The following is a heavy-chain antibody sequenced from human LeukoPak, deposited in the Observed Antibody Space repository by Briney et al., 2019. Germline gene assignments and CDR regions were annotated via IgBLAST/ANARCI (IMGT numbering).Heavy chain of an antibody. D-gene: IGHD5-12*01. CDR2: INPNSGGT. CDR3: AKVQWDSGYYSVFSFDN. J-gene: IGHJ4*02. V-gene: IGHV1-2*02. Sequence: ASVEVSCKASGYTFTDFYIHWVRQAPGQGLEWMGWINPNSGGTNYAQKFQGRITVTMDTSISTAYMELSRLRSDDTAVYYCAKVQWDSGYYSVFSFDNWGQGTLVTVSS. CDR1: GYTFTDFY.